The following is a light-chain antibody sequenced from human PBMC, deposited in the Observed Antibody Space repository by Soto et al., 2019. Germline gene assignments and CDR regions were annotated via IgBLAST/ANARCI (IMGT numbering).Light chain of an antibody. CDR3: QQYGRT. Sequence: DIVMTHSPDSLAVSPGERATLSCRASQGISSSYLAWYQQKPGQAPRLLIYGASSRATGIPDRFSGSGSGTDFTLTISRLEPEDFAVYYCQQYGRTFGQGTKVDI. CDR2: GAS. CDR1: QGISSSY. V-gene: IGKV3-20*01. J-gene: IGKJ1*01.